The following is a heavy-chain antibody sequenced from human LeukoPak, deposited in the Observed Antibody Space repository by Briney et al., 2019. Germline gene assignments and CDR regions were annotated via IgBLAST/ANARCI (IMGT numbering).Heavy chain of an antibody. V-gene: IGHV4-39*07. J-gene: IGHJ4*02. D-gene: IGHD3-10*01. CDR3: ARDNYGSGSYFH. CDR2: IYYSGST. CDR1: GGSISSSSYY. Sequence: RTSETLSLTCTVSGGSISSSSYYWGWIRQPPGKGLEWIGSIYYSGSTYYNPSLKSRVTISVDTSKNQFSLKLSSVTAADTAVYYCARDNYGSGSYFHWGQGTLVTVSS.